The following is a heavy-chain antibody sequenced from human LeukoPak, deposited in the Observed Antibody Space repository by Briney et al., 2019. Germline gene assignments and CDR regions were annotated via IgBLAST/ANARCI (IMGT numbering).Heavy chain of an antibody. CDR1: GGSISSSSYY. J-gene: IGHJ4*02. Sequence: SETLSLTCTVSGGSISSSSYYWGWIRQPPGKGLGWIGSIYYSGSTYYNPSLKSRVTISVDTSKNQFSLKLSSVTAADTAVYYCAREIIGITGTTEGFDYWGQGTLVTVSS. V-gene: IGHV4-39*07. D-gene: IGHD1-7*01. CDR3: AREIIGITGTTEGFDY. CDR2: IYYSGST.